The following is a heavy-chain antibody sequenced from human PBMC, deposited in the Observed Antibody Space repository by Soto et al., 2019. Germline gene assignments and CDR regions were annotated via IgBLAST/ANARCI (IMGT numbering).Heavy chain of an antibody. CDR1: GYTFTSYA. D-gene: IGHD3-10*01. V-gene: IGHV1-3*01. Sequence: ASVKVSCKASGYTFTSYAMHWVRQAPGQRLEWMGWINAGNGNTKYSQKFQGRVTITRDTSASTAYMELSSLRSEDTAVYYCARLIRGNYYGSGSYYYHYMDVWGKGTTVTVS. J-gene: IGHJ6*03. CDR3: ARLIRGNYYGSGSYYYHYMDV. CDR2: INAGNGNT.